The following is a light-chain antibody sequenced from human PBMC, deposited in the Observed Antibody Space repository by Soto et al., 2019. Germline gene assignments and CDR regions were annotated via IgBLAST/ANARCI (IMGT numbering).Light chain of an antibody. CDR2: EVN. J-gene: IGLJ2*01. CDR1: SSDIGGYNY. V-gene: IGLV2-14*01. Sequence: QSALTQPASVSGSPGQSITISCTGTSSDIGGYNYVSWYQHQPGKAPKLMFYEVNNRPSGVSYRFSASKSGNTASLTISGLQAEDEADYYCTSYTSSGTYVVFGGGTKVTVL. CDR3: TSYTSSGTYVV.